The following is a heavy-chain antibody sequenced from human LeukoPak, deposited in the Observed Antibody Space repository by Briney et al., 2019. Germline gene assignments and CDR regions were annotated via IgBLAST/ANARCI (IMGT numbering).Heavy chain of an antibody. CDR1: GFTFSSYA. CDR3: AKAITMIVVVSAFDI. V-gene: IGHV3-23*01. Sequence: PGGSLRLSCAASGFTFSSYAMSWVRQAPGKGLEWVSAISGSGGSTYYADSVKGRFTISRDNSKNALYLQMNSLRAEDTAVYYCAKAITMIVVVSAFDIWGQGTMVTVSS. CDR2: ISGSGGST. D-gene: IGHD3-22*01. J-gene: IGHJ3*02.